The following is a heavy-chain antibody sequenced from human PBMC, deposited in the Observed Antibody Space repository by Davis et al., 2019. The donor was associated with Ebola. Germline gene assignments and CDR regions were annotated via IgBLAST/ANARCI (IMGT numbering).Heavy chain of an antibody. CDR1: GFTFSSSW. CDR2: IYSGAGGST. V-gene: IGHV3-53*01. CDR3: AGRTYGSGSF. Sequence: GESLKISCAASGFTFSSSWMHWVRQAPGKGLERVSIIYSGAGGSTYYADSVKGRFTISRDNSRSTLYLQMNSLRADDTAVYYCAGRTYGSGSFWGQGTLVTVSS. J-gene: IGHJ4*02. D-gene: IGHD3-10*01.